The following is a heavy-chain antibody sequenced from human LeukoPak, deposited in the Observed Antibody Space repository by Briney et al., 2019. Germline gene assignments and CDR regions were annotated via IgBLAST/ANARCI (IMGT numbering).Heavy chain of an antibody. J-gene: IGHJ5*02. D-gene: IGHD6-13*01. CDR3: ARGIGKLAAAGFDP. V-gene: IGHV4-59*01. Sequence: SETLSLTCTVSGGSISSYYWSWIRQPPGKGLEWIGYIYYSGSTNYNPSLKSRVTISVDTSKNQFSLKLSSVTAADTAVYYCARGIGKLAAAGFDPWGQGTLVTVSS. CDR2: IYYSGST. CDR1: GGSISSYY.